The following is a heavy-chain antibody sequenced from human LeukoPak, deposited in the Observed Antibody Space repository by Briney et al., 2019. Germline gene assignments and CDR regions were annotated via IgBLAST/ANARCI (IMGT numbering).Heavy chain of an antibody. CDR3: ARDYSNYYYYYYMDV. V-gene: IGHV1-2*02. CDR1: GGTFSSYA. CDR2: INPNSGGT. J-gene: IGHJ6*03. D-gene: IGHD4-11*01. Sequence: ASVKVSCKASGGTFSSYAISWVRQAPGQGLEWMGWINPNSGGTNYAQKFQGRVTMTRDTSISTAYMELSRLRSDDTAVYYCARDYSNYYYYYYMDVWGKGTTVTVSS.